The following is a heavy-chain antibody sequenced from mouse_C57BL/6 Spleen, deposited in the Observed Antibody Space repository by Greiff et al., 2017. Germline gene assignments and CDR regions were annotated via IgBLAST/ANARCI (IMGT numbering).Heavy chain of an antibody. CDR3: AIRGVTTVVEGYYFDY. CDR1: GYTFTDYY. D-gene: IGHD1-1*01. J-gene: IGHJ2*01. CDR2: INPNNGGT. V-gene: IGHV1-26*01. Sequence: EVMLVESGPELVKPGASVKISCKASGYTFTDYYMNWVKQSHGKSLEWIGAINPNNGGTSYNQKFKGKATLTVDKSSSTAYMELRSLTSEDSAVYYCAIRGVTTVVEGYYFDYWGQGTTLTVSS.